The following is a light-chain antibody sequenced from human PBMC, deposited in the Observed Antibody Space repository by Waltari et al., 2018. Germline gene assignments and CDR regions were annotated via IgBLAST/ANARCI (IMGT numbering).Light chain of an antibody. CDR1: IYNLGLNP. CDR3: GVWDDNVKAWL. V-gene: IGLV1-44*01. J-gene: IGLJ3*02. Sequence: LTQSPSVSGTPGQRVTISCSGTIYNLGLNPVHWYQQFPGAAPKVVSYATNQRPSGVPERFFGSKSGNSASLTINGLRYEDESDFYCGVWDDNVKAWLFGGGTKVTVL. CDR2: ATN.